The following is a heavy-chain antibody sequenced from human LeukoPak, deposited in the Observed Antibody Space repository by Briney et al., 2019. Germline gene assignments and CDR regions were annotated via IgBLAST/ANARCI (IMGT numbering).Heavy chain of an antibody. Sequence: GGSLRLSCAASGFTFSNVWMSWVRQAPGKGLEWVGRIKSKTDGGTINYAAPVKDRFTIARDDSKNTLFLQMNSLKTEDTAVYYCTAGFFRGHWGQGTLVTVSS. J-gene: IGHJ4*02. CDR1: GFTFSNVW. CDR3: TAGFFRGH. D-gene: IGHD3-3*01. CDR2: IKSKTDGGTI. V-gene: IGHV3-15*01.